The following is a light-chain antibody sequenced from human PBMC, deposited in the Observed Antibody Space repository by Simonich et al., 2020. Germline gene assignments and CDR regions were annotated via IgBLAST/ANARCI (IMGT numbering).Light chain of an antibody. Sequence: EIVMTQSPATLSVSPGERATLSCRASQRFNSNLAWYQQKPGQAPRLLIYGASTRATGIPARFSGSGSGTDFTLTISSLEPEDFAVYYCQQRSNWPRTFGQGTKVEIK. J-gene: IGKJ1*01. CDR3: QQRSNWPRT. CDR2: GAS. CDR1: QRFNSN. V-gene: IGKV3-15*01.